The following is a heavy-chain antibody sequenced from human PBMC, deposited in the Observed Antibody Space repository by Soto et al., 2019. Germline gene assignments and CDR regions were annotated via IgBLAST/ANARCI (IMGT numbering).Heavy chain of an antibody. CDR1: GYTFTNYA. CDR3: ARVSGYYLPDY. J-gene: IGHJ4*02. CDR2: INAGNGNT. Sequence: QVQLVQSGAEEKKPGASVKVSCKASGYTFTNYAMHWVRQAPGQRLEWMGWINAGNGNTKYSQKFQGRVTITRDTSASTAYMELSSLRSEDTAVYYCARVSGYYLPDYCGQGTLVTVSS. V-gene: IGHV1-3*05. D-gene: IGHD5-12*01.